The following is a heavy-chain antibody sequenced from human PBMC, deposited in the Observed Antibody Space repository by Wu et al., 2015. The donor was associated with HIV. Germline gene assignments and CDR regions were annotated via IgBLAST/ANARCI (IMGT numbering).Heavy chain of an antibody. V-gene: IGHV1-8*03. J-gene: IGHJ4*02. D-gene: IGHD3-10*01. CDR2: MNPNSGNT. CDR1: GYTFTSYD. Sequence: QVQLVQSGAEVKKPGASVKVSCKASGYTFTSYDINWVRQATGQGLEWMGWMNPNSGNTGYAQKFQGRVTITRNTSISTAYMELSSLRSEDTAVYYCARENTPLIYYGSGNEGYYFDYWGQGTLVTVSS. CDR3: ARENTPLIYYGSGNEGYYFDY.